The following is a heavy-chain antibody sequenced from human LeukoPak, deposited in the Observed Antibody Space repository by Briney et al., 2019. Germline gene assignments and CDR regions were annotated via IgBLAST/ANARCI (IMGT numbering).Heavy chain of an antibody. CDR1: GFTVSSNY. D-gene: IGHD5-18*01. CDR3: ARDQYSYAHAAH. Sequence: GGSLRLSCAASGFTVSSNYMSWVRQGPGKGLEWVSVIYSGGTTYYADSVKGRFTISRDNSKNTLHLQMNSLRAEDTAVYYCARDQYSYAHAAHWGQGTLVTVSS. V-gene: IGHV3-66*01. J-gene: IGHJ4*02. CDR2: IYSGGTT.